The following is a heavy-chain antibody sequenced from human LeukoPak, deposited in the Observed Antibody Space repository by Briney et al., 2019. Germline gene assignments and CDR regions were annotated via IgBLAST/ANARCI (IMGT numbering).Heavy chain of an antibody. CDR2: INTNSGGT. V-gene: IGHV1-2*02. Sequence: ASVKVSCKASGYTFTGYYMHWVRQAPGQGLEWMGWINTNSGGTNYAQKFQGRVTMTRDTSISTAYMELSRLRSDDTAVYYCARVEWELLAPPSSGWAFDIWGQGTMVTVSS. CDR1: GYTFTGYY. CDR3: ARVEWELLAPPSSGWAFDI. D-gene: IGHD1-26*01. J-gene: IGHJ3*02.